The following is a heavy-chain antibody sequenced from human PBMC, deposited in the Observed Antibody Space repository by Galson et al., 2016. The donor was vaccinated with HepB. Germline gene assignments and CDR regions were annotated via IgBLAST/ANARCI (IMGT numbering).Heavy chain of an antibody. Sequence: SLRLSCATSGFTFSGYWMTWVRQAPGKGLEWVANIHPGGSEKYYVDSVKGRFTLSRDNAKNSVYLQMNSLRDEDRAVYYCARDRVTASGYGWGYDYWGQGTLVTVAS. CDR3: ARDRVTASGYGWGYDY. D-gene: IGHD2-21*01. CDR1: GFTFSGYW. CDR2: IHPGGSEK. J-gene: IGHJ4*02. V-gene: IGHV3-7*01.